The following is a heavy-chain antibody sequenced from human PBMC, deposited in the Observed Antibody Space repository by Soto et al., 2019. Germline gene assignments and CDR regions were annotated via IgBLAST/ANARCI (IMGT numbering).Heavy chain of an antibody. CDR3: ASATVVAATFDF. V-gene: IGHV3-21*01. Sequence: EVQLVESGGGLVKPGGSLTLSCAASGFAFRSYNMNWVLQATGKGLEWVASISSGSSNIYYADSVKGRFTISRDNAKNSLFLQMDSLRAEDSAVYYCASATVVAATFDFWGQGTLVTVSS. J-gene: IGHJ4*02. CDR2: ISSGSSNI. CDR1: GFAFRSYN. D-gene: IGHD2-15*01.